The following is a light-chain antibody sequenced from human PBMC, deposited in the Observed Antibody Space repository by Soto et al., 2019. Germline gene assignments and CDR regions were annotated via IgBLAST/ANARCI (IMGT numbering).Light chain of an antibody. CDR2: DVT. J-gene: IGLJ1*01. CDR1: SSDVGGYNY. V-gene: IGLV2-14*03. CDR3: SSYTTSNTRQIV. Sequence: QSALTQPASVSGSPGQSITISCTGTSSDVGGYNYVSWYQHHPGKAPKLIIYDVTNRPSGVSNPFSGSKSGNTASLTISGLQPEDEADYCCSSYTTSNTRQIVFGTGTKLTVL.